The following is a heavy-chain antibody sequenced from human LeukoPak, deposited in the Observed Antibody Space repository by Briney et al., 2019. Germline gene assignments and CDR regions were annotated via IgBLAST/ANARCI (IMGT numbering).Heavy chain of an antibody. CDR1: GNTFTSYY. CDR3: ARDPFIMVRGVIT. CDR2: ISPSDGTT. D-gene: IGHD3-10*01. Sequence: ASVKVSCKTSGNTFTSYYMHWVRQAPGQGLEWMGVISPSDGTTSYAQKFQGRVTMTRDMSTSTVYMELSSLRSEDTAVYYCARDPFIMVRGVITWGQGTLVTVSS. J-gene: IGHJ5*02. V-gene: IGHV1-46*01.